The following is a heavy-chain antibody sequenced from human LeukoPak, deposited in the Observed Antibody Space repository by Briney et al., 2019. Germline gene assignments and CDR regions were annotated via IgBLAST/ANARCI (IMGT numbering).Heavy chain of an antibody. CDR3: ARGRLPNGADD. CDR2: IYPDGRA. V-gene: IGHV3-53*01. CDR1: GFIVSDNY. D-gene: IGHD2-21*02. J-gene: IGHJ4*02. Sequence: GGSLRLSCVASGFIVSDNYMRWIRQAPGKEPQWVSIIYPDGRAFCADSVKGRFTISRDSSRNTLYLQMNSLRADDTALYYCARGRLPNGADDWGQGTLVTVSS.